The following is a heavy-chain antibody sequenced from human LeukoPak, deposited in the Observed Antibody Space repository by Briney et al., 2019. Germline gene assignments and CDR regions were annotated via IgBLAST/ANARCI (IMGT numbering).Heavy chain of an antibody. Sequence: ASVKVSCKASGYTFTSYYMHWVRQAPGQGLEWMGIINPSGVSTSYAHKFQGRVTMTRDPSTSTVYMELSSLRSEDTAVYYCARRSPGGAFDYWGQGTLVTVSS. D-gene: IGHD4-23*01. CDR3: ARRSPGGAFDY. CDR1: GYTFTSYY. CDR2: INPSGVST. V-gene: IGHV1-46*01. J-gene: IGHJ4*02.